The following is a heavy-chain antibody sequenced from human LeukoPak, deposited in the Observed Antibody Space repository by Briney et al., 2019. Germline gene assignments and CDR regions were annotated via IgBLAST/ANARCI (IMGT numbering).Heavy chain of an antibody. V-gene: IGHV3-48*03. CDR2: ISSSGRTI. CDR1: GFTFSSYE. J-gene: IGHJ4*02. D-gene: IGHD3-22*01. Sequence: GGSLRLSCAASGFTFSSYEMSWIRQAPGKGLEWPSYISSSGRTIYYADSVKGRFTISRDNAKNSLYLRMNSLRVEDTAVYYCARHYYHSSGHGGYWGQGTLVTVSS. CDR3: ARHYYHSSGHGGY.